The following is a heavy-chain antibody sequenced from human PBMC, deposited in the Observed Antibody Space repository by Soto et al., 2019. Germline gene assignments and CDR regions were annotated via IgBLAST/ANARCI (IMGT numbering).Heavy chain of an antibody. Sequence: PGGSLRLSCAASGCTFSDYGIHWVRQAPGKGLEWVAVIWYDGSNKYYADSVKGRFTISRDNSKNTLYLQMNGLRADDTAMYYCASRSPALDYWGQGILVTVSS. V-gene: IGHV3-33*08. CDR1: GCTFSDYG. CDR3: ASRSPALDY. CDR2: IWYDGSNK. J-gene: IGHJ4*02. D-gene: IGHD2-2*01.